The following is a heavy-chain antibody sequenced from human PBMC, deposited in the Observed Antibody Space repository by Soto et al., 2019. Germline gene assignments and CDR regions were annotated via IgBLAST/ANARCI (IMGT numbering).Heavy chain of an antibody. Sequence: QVQLQESGPGLVKPSQTLSLTCTVSGGSISSGGYYWSWIRQHPGKGLEWIGYIYYSGSTYYNPSLKSRVNISEDTSKNQFALKLSSVTAADTAVYYCARDVYCSGGSCRGWNWFDPWGQGTLVTVSS. CDR2: IYYSGST. CDR1: GGSISSGGYY. J-gene: IGHJ5*02. CDR3: ARDVYCSGGSCRGWNWFDP. D-gene: IGHD2-15*01. V-gene: IGHV4-31*03.